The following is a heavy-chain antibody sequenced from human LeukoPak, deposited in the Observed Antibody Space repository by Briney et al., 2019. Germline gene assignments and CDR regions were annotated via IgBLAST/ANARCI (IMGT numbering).Heavy chain of an antibody. J-gene: IGHJ4*02. V-gene: IGHV3-7*01. Sequence: PGGSLRLSCAASGFTFSGYWMSWVRQAPGKGLEWVANIKEDGTEEYYVDSVKGRFTISRDNAKKSLYLQMNSLRAEDTAVYYCARDAYSSSWDVDYWGQGTLVTVSS. CDR3: ARDAYSSSWDVDY. CDR1: GFTFSGYW. D-gene: IGHD6-13*01. CDR2: IKEDGTEE.